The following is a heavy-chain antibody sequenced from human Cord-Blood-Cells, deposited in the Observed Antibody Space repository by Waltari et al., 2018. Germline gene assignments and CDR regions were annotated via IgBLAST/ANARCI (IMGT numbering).Heavy chain of an antibody. J-gene: IGHJ3*02. D-gene: IGHD6-13*01. CDR2: IIPILGKA. CDR1: GGTFCSYG. V-gene: IGHV1-69*09. CDR3: ASEDPQQLDAFDI. Sequence: QVQLVQFGAEVKKLGSSVKASCTASGGTFCSYGISWVRQAPGQGLEWMGRIIPILGKANCAQKFQGTVTITADKSTSTAYMELSSLRSEDTAVYDCASEDPQQLDAFDIWGQGTMVTVSS.